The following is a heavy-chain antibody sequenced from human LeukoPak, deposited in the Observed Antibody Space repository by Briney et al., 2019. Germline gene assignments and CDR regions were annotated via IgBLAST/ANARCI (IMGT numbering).Heavy chain of an antibody. J-gene: IGHJ4*02. CDR3: ARDHEVTIFGVVIMPDY. V-gene: IGHV3-33*01. CDR1: GFTFSSYG. CDR2: IWYDGSNK. D-gene: IGHD3-3*01. Sequence: QPGGSLRLSCAASGFTFSSYGMHWVRQAPGKGLEWVAVIWYDGSNKYYADSVKGRFTISGDNSKNTLYLQMNSLRAEDTAVYYCARDHEVTIFGVVIMPDYWGQGTLVTVSS.